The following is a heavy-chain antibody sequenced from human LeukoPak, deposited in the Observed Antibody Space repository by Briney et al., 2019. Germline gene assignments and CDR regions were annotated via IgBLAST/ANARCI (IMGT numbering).Heavy chain of an antibody. D-gene: IGHD5-24*01. CDR1: GGSISNSNHY. Sequence: SETLSLTSTVSGGSISNSNHYWGWVRQPPGKGLEWLGTIYYSGNTYYSPSLKSRVTISVDTSKNQFSLRLSSVTAADTAVYFCMRHEEEDGYNAKPFDSWGQGTLVTVSS. CDR2: IYYSGNT. V-gene: IGHV4-39*01. J-gene: IGHJ4*02. CDR3: MRHEEEDGYNAKPFDS.